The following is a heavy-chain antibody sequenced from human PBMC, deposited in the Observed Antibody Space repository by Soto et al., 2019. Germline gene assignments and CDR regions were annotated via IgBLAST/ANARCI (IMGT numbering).Heavy chain of an antibody. D-gene: IGHD3-22*01. CDR2: IYHSGST. V-gene: IGHV4-4*02. CDR1: GGSISSSNW. J-gene: IGHJ6*02. Sequence: QVQLQESGPGLVKPSGTLSLTCAVSGGSISSSNWWSWVRQPPGKGLEWVGEIYHSGSTNYNPSLKSRVTISVDKSKNQFSLKLSSVTAADTAVYYCARDLPYSGYLNYYYYGMDVWGQGTTVTVSS. CDR3: ARDLPYSGYLNYYYYGMDV.